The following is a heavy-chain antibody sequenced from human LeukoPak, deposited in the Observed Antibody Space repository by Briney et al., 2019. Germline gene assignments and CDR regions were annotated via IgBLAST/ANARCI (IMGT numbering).Heavy chain of an antibody. CDR1: GGSISSYH. CDR2: IYYSGST. V-gene: IGHV4-59*01. Sequence: SGTLSLTCTVSGGSISSYHWSWIRQPPGKGLEWIGYIYYSGSTNYNPSLKSRVTISVDTSKNQFSLKLSSVTAADTAVYYCASRSPYDAFDIWGQGTMVTVSS. CDR3: ASRSPYDAFDI. J-gene: IGHJ3*02. D-gene: IGHD1-14*01.